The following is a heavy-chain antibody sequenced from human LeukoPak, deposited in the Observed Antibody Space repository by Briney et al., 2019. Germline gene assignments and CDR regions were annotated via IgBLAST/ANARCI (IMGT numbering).Heavy chain of an antibody. CDR1: GFTFSRYN. CDR2: ITSSSIYK. J-gene: IGHJ4*02. CDR3: ARGDPHLRFGELPVIDY. V-gene: IGHV3-21*01. D-gene: IGHD3-10*01. Sequence: PGGSLRLSCATSGFTFSRYNMNWVRQAPGKGLEWVSSITSSSIYKYYADSMKGRFTISRDNAKNSLYLQMNSLRAEDTAVYYCARGDPHLRFGELPVIDYWGQGTLVTVSS.